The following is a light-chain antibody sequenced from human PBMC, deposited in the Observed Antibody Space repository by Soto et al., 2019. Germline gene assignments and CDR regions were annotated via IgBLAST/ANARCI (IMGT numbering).Light chain of an antibody. Sequence: QSVLTQSSSASASLGSSVKVTCTLSSGHSSYIIAWHQQQPWKVPRYLMKLEGSGIHKTGSGVPDRFSGSSAGADRYLTISNLQFEDEADYYCETWDTNPRVFGGGTKVTVL. CDR3: ETWDTNPRV. J-gene: IGLJ2*01. V-gene: IGLV4-60*02. CDR2: LEGSGIH. CDR1: SGHSSYI.